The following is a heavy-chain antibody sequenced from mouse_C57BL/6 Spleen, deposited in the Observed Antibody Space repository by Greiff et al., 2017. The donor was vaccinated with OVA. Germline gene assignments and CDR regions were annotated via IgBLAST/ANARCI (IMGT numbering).Heavy chain of an antibody. CDR1: GYTFTSYW. Sequence: VQLQQPGAELVRPGTSVKLSCKASGYTFTSYWMHWVKQRPGQGLEWIGVIDPSDSYTNYNQKFKGKATLTVDTSSSTAYMQLSSLTSEDSAVYYCARWYFDVWGTGTTVTVSS. CDR2: IDPSDSYT. J-gene: IGHJ1*03. V-gene: IGHV1-59*01. CDR3: ARWYFDV.